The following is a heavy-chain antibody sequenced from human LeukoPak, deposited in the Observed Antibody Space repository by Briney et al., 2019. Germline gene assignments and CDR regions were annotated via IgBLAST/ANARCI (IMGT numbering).Heavy chain of an antibody. CDR2: INSNSGGT. J-gene: IGHJ5*02. CDR1: GYTFTDYY. CDR3: ARVETVAAGRVGRFDP. Sequence: GASVTVSCKASGYTFTDYYMHWVRQAPGQGLEWMGWINSNSGGTKYAQKFQGRGTMTRDTSISTVYMELSGLRSDDTAVYFCARVETVAAGRVGRFDPWGQGSLVTVSS. V-gene: IGHV1-2*02. D-gene: IGHD6-13*01.